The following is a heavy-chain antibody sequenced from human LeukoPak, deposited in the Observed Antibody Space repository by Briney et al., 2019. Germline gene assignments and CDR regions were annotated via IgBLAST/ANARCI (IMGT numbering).Heavy chain of an antibody. J-gene: IGHJ3*02. V-gene: IGHV1-69*06. Sequence: ASVKVSCKASGYTFTTYDINWVRQATGQGLEWMGGIIPIFGTANYAQKFQGRVTITADKSTSTAYMELSSLRSEDTAVYYCARDRRYCSGGSCYDGSFDIWGQGTMVTVSS. CDR2: IIPIFGTA. CDR3: ARDRRYCSGGSCYDGSFDI. D-gene: IGHD2-15*01. CDR1: GYTFTTYD.